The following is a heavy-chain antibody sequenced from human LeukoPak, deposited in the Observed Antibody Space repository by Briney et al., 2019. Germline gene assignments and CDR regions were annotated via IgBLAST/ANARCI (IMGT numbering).Heavy chain of an antibody. CDR3: ARATDWLFDY. D-gene: IGHD3-9*01. CDR1: GFTLSYAW. Sequence: GGSLRLSCATSGFTLSYAWMNWVRQAPGKGLEWVAVISYDGKNKYYADSVKGRFTISRDNSKNTLYLQMNSLRAEDTAVYYCARATDWLFDYWGQGTLVTVSS. J-gene: IGHJ4*02. CDR2: ISYDGKNK. V-gene: IGHV3-30*03.